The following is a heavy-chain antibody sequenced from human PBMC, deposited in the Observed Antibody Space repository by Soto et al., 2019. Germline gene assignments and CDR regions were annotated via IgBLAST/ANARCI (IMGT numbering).Heavy chain of an antibody. CDR2: ISYDGSEK. V-gene: IGHV3-30*03. CDR3: ARDHTNDAFDI. D-gene: IGHD3-3*01. J-gene: IGHJ3*02. Sequence: PGGSLRLSCAVSGFTFNVYGMHWVRQASGKGLEWVSLISYDGSEKYYVDSVKGRFTISRDNAKNSLYLQMNSLRAEDTAVYYCARDHTNDAFDIWGQGTMVTVSS. CDR1: GFTFNVYG.